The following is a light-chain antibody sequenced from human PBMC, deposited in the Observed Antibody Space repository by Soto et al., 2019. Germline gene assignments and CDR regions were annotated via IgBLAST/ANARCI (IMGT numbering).Light chain of an antibody. Sequence: DIPMTQSPSSLSASVGDRVTMTCRASQSISRHLDWYQQKPGKAPKLLIYAASSLQSGVPSRFSGSGSGTDFTLTISSLQPEDFATYYCQQAYSTPLTFGGGTKVDIK. CDR1: QSISRH. CDR2: AAS. V-gene: IGKV1-39*01. J-gene: IGKJ4*01. CDR3: QQAYSTPLT.